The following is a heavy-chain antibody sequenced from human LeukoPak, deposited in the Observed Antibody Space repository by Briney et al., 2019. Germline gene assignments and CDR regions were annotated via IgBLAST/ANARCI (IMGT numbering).Heavy chain of an antibody. CDR1: GFTFSSYS. CDR3: AKDFAAGQIDY. V-gene: IGHV3-21*01. D-gene: IGHD1-14*01. Sequence: GGSLRLSCAASGFTFSSYSMNWVRQAPGKGLEWVSSISSSSNYIYYADSLKGRFTISRDNSKNTLYLQMNSLRAEDTAVYYCAKDFAAGQIDYWGQGTLVTVSS. CDR2: ISSSSNYI. J-gene: IGHJ4*02.